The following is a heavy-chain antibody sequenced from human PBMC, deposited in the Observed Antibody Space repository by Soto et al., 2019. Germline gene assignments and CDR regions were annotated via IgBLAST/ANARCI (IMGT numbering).Heavy chain of an antibody. CDR3: ASLEVLWFGELLNAFDI. CDR1: GFTFSSYW. Sequence: GGSLRLSCAASGFTFSSYWMYWVRQAPGKGLVWVSRINSDGSSTSYADSVKGRFTISRDNAKNTLYLQMNSLRAEDTAVYYCASLEVLWFGELLNAFDIWGQGTMVTVS. D-gene: IGHD3-10*01. J-gene: IGHJ3*02. V-gene: IGHV3-74*01. CDR2: INSDGSST.